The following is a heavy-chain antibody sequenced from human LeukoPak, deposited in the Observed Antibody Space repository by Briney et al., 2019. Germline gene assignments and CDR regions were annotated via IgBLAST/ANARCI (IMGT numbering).Heavy chain of an antibody. V-gene: IGHV4-34*01. CDR1: GGSFSGYY. CDR2: INHSGST. D-gene: IGHD2-15*01. J-gene: IGHJ4*02. CDR3: ARGLKGLDSGNFDY. Sequence: PSETLSLTCAVYGGSFSGYYWSWIRQPPGKGLEWIGEINHSGSTNYNPSLKSRVTISVDTSKNQFSLKLSFVTAADTAVYYCARGLKGLDSGNFDYWGQGTLVTVSS.